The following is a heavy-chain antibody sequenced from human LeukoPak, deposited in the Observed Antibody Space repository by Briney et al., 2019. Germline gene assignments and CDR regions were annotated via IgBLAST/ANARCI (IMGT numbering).Heavy chain of an antibody. D-gene: IGHD5-24*01. CDR2: INPSGGST. CDR3: ARDLRPPVMATFADDAFDI. V-gene: IGHV1-46*01. CDR1: GYTFTSYY. Sequence: GASVKVSCKASGYTFTSYYMHWVRQAPGQGLEWMGIINPSGGSTSYAQKFQGRVTMTRDTCTSTVYMELSSLRSEDTAVYYCARDLRPPVMATFADDAFDIWGQGTMVTVSS. J-gene: IGHJ3*02.